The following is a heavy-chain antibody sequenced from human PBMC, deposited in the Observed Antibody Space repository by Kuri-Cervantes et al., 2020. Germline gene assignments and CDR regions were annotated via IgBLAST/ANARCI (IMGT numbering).Heavy chain of an antibody. CDR2: INPNSGGA. D-gene: IGHD6-19*01. Sequence: ASVKVSCKASGYTFTGYNLHWVRQAPGEGLEWMGWINPNSGGANYAQKYQGRVTMTRDTSISTAYMELSSLRSEDTAVYYCARANAGSSGWYRLKFEYYFDYWGQGTLVTVSS. CDR1: GYTFTGYN. V-gene: IGHV1-2*02. CDR3: ARANAGSSGWYRLKFEYYFDY. J-gene: IGHJ4*02.